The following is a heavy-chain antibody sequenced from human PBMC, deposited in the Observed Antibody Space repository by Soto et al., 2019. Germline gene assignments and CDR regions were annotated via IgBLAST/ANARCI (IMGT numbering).Heavy chain of an antibody. J-gene: IGHJ5*02. CDR1: GGSISSYY. Sequence: SETLSLTCSVSGGSISSYYWSWIRQPPGKGLEWIGYIYYGGNNRYNPSLKSRVTISEDTSKNQFSLMLRSVTAADTAVYYCARKVWFSEPSNSFDPWGQGTLVTVSS. CDR3: ARKVWFSEPSNSFDP. V-gene: IGHV4-59*01. CDR2: IYYGGNN. D-gene: IGHD1-26*01.